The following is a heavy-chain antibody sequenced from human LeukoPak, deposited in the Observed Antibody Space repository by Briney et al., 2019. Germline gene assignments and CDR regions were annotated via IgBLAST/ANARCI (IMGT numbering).Heavy chain of an antibody. CDR2: ITSSSSYI. CDR1: GFTFSDYA. J-gene: IGHJ6*03. V-gene: IGHV3-21*01. D-gene: IGHD1-26*01. CDR3: ARDPYSGNYGDYYYYYMDV. Sequence: GGSLRLSCAVSGFTFSDYAMSWVRQAPGKGLEWVSSITSSSSYIYYADSVKGRFTISRDNAKSSLYLQMNSLRDEDTAVYYCARDPYSGNYGDYYYYYMDVWGKGTTVTISS.